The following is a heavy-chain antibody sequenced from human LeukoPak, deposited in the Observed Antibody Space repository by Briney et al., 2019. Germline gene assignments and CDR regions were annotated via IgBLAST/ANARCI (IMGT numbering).Heavy chain of an antibody. CDR1: GYTFTSYD. D-gene: IGHD3-10*01. V-gene: IGHV1-18*01. Sequence: ASVKVSCKASGYTFTSYDINWVRQATGPGLEWMGWMNTNSGNTNYAQKLQGRVTMTTDTSTSTAYMELRSLRSDDTAVYYWARGSSTMVRGVHDYWGQGTLVTVSS. CDR2: MNTNSGNT. J-gene: IGHJ4*02. CDR3: ARGSSTMVRGVHDY.